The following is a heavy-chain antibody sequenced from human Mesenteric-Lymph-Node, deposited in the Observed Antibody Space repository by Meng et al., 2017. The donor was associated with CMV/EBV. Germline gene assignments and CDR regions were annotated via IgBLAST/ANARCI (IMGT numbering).Heavy chain of an antibody. CDR3: TRSNYLDY. D-gene: IGHD4-11*01. V-gene: IGHV1-8*01. CDR1: GYTFTTYD. Sequence: ASVKVSCKASGYTFTTYDVNWVRQATGQGFEWKGWMNPNSGNTGYAQRFQGRVTMTRNNSISTAYMELSSLRSEDTAVYYCTRSNYLDYWGQGTLVTVSS. J-gene: IGHJ4*02. CDR2: MNPNSGNT.